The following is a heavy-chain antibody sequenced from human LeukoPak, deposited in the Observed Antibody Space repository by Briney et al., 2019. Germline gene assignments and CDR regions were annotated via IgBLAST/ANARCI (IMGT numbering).Heavy chain of an antibody. D-gene: IGHD1-26*01. Sequence: PGGSLRLSCAASGFTFDDYGMSWVRQAPGKGLEWVSGINWNGGSTGYADSVKGRFTISRDNAKKSLYLQMNSLRAEDTAVYYCARGEWEPPTYYFDNWGQGTLVTVSS. J-gene: IGHJ4*02. CDR1: GFTFDDYG. CDR2: INWNGGST. CDR3: ARGEWEPPTYYFDN. V-gene: IGHV3-20*04.